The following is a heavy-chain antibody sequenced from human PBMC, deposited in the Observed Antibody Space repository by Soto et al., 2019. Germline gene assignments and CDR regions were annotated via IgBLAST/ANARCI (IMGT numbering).Heavy chain of an antibody. D-gene: IGHD3-3*01. V-gene: IGHV3-30*18. CDR2: ISYDGSNK. CDR1: GFTFSSYG. J-gene: IGHJ6*02. CDR3: AKDRFLEKSYYGMDV. Sequence: GGSLRLSCAASGFTFSSYGMHWVRQAPGKGLEWVAVISYDGSNKYYADSVKGRFTISRDNSKNTLYLQMNSLRAEDTAVYYCAKDRFLEKSYYGMDVWGQGTTVTVSS.